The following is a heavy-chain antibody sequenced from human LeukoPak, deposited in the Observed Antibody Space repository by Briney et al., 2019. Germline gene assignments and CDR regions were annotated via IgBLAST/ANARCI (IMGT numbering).Heavy chain of an antibody. CDR2: ISGSGGST. CDR1: GFTVSSNY. D-gene: IGHD3-16*01. J-gene: IGHJ4*02. CDR3: AKDHGGFDY. Sequence: GGSLRLSCAASGFTVSSNYMSWVRQAPGKGLEWVSAISGSGGSTCYADSVKGRFTISRDNSKNTLYLQMNGLRAEDTAVYYCAKDHGGFDYWGQGTLVTVSS. V-gene: IGHV3-23*01.